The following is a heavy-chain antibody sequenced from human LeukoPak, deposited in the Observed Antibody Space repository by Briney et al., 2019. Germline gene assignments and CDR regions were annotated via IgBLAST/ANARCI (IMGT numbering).Heavy chain of an antibody. CDR2: ISAYNGNI. V-gene: IGHV1-18*01. CDR3: ARGKDYYDSGGYYFDY. CDR1: GYTFTSYG. Sequence: ASVKVSCKASGYTFTSYGISWVRQAPGQGLEWMGWISAYNGNINYAQKLQGRVTMTTDTSTSTAYMELRSLRSDDTAVYYCARGKDYYDSGGYYFDYWGQGTLVTVSS. J-gene: IGHJ4*02. D-gene: IGHD3-22*01.